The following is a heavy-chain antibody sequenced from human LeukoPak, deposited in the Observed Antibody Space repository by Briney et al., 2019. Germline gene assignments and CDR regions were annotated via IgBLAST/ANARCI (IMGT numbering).Heavy chain of an antibody. V-gene: IGHV4-31*03. CDR1: GGSISSGGYY. Sequence: SQTLSLTCTVSGGSISSGGYYWSWTRQHPGKGLEWIGYIYYSGSTYYNPSLESRVTISIDTSKSQFSLKLSSVTAADTAVYYCARGGYYYYYGMDVWGQGTTVTVSS. D-gene: IGHD2-15*01. CDR3: ARGGYYYYYGMDV. J-gene: IGHJ6*01. CDR2: IYYSGST.